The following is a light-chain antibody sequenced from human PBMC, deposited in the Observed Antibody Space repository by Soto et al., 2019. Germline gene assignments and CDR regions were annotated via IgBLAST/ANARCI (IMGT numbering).Light chain of an antibody. CDR1: YTVGTN. J-gene: IGKJ4*02. Sequence: EIVLTQFPAALSVSPGERATLSCWASYTVGTNLAWYQQKPGQAPRLLIYDTSTRATGVPSRFSGSGSGTEGPLTMSHLHAESSAVYHGHQYSNTFRTFGRGAKVVIK. CDR2: DTS. CDR3: HQYSNTFRT. V-gene: IGKV3-15*01.